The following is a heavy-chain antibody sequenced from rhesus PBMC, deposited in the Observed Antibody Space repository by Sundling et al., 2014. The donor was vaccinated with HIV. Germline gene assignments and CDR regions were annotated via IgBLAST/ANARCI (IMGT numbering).Heavy chain of an antibody. CDR3: AKEEYCTGSDCPRYWYFEL. J-gene: IGHJ2*01. CDR1: GFNFRDYY. CDR2: ISNGGEWT. D-gene: IGHD2-21*01. V-gene: IGHV3-178*02. Sequence: EGQLVESGGGLAKPGGSLRLYCAASGFNFRDYYMGWVRQAPGKGLEWVSRISNGGEWTWYADSVNGRFTISRENAKSTLYLQMTSLRPEDRAVYYCAKEEYCTGSDCPRYWYFELWGPGTPIRISS.